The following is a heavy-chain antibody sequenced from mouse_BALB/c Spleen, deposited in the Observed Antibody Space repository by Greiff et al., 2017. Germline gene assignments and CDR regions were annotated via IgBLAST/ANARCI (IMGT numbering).Heavy chain of an antibody. Sequence: EVQLVESGPGLVKPSQSLSLTCTVTGYSITSDYAWNWIRQFPGNKLEWMGYISYSGSTSYNPSLKSRISITRDTSKNQFFLQLNSVTTEDTATYYCARRLLRPDYAMDYWGQGTSVTVSS. CDR1: GYSITSDYA. D-gene: IGHD1-1*01. CDR3: ARRLLRPDYAMDY. V-gene: IGHV3-2*02. CDR2: ISYSGST. J-gene: IGHJ4*01.